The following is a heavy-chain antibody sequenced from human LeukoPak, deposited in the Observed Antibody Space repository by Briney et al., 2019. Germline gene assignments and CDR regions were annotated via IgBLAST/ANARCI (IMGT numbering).Heavy chain of an antibody. D-gene: IGHD2-2*01. J-gene: IGHJ5*02. V-gene: IGHV4-59*08. CDR2: IYYSGST. Sequence: PSETLSLTCAVSGGSISNYYWSWIRQPPGKGLEWIGYIYYSGSTNYNPSLKSRVTISVDTSKNQFSLELSSVTAADTAVYYCARQGGASYCSSTSCWDWFDPWGQGTLVTVSS. CDR3: ARQGGASYCSSTSCWDWFDP. CDR1: GGSISNYY.